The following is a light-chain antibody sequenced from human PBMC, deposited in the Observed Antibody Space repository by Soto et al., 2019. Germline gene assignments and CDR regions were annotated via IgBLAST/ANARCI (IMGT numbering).Light chain of an antibody. V-gene: IGKV1-5*03. Sequence: DIPMTQSPSTLSASVGDRVTLTCRASQNIMTLLAWYQQKPGKAPKLLIYKASTLESGVPSTFSGSGSETEFTLTISSLQPDDFATYYCQQYNSYPWTFGQGTKVEIK. J-gene: IGKJ1*01. CDR2: KAS. CDR1: QNIMTL. CDR3: QQYNSYPWT.